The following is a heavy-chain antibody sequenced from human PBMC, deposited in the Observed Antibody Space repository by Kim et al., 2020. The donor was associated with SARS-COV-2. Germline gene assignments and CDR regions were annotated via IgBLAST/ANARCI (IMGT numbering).Heavy chain of an antibody. Sequence: NTTPPLKRRVTISIDTSKNQFTLKLSSVTAADTAMYDCARTGNAGWFDPWGQGTLVTVSS. V-gene: IGHV4-59*01. CDR3: ARTGNAGWFDP. D-gene: IGHD1-1*01. J-gene: IGHJ5*02.